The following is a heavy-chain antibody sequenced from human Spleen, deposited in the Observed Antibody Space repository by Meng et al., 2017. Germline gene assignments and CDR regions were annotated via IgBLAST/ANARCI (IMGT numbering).Heavy chain of an antibody. CDR2: IYHSGRT. CDR3: TNSDFYCLGY. V-gene: IGHV4-4*02. D-gene: IGHD2-21*01. CDR1: GAAVRSYNR. Sequence: QAQLHEVGPRLGKPSGNLSFNCAGSGAAVRSYNRVSWVRQPPGEGLEWSGEIYHSGRTNYNPPPKSRITISVDKPKNQFSLTLSSPTAADRAVHYCTNSDFYCLGYWGKGTLVTVSS. J-gene: IGHJ4*02.